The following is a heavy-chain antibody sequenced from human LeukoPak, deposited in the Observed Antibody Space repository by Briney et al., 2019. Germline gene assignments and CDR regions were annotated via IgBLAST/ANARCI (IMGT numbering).Heavy chain of an antibody. CDR3: ASPTNYGDAS. CDR2: INHSGST. V-gene: IGHV4-34*01. Sequence: SETLSLTCAVYGGSFSGYYWSWIRQPPGKGLEWIGEINHSGSTNYNPSLKSRVTISVDTSKNQFSLKLGSVTAADTAVYYCASPTNYGDASWGQGTLVTVSS. D-gene: IGHD4-17*01. J-gene: IGHJ4*02. CDR1: GGSFSGYY.